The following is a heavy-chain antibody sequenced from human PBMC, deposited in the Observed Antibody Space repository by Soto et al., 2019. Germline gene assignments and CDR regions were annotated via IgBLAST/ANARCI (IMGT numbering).Heavy chain of an antibody. D-gene: IGHD2-21*01. J-gene: IGHJ4*02. Sequence: WTWIRQHPGRGLEWIGYIYYGGSTFYSPSLKSRAIISVDTSRNQFSLRLSSVTAADTAVYYCARGELWWDYWGQGTLVTVSS. CDR3: ARGELWWDY. CDR2: IYYGGST. V-gene: IGHV4-31*02.